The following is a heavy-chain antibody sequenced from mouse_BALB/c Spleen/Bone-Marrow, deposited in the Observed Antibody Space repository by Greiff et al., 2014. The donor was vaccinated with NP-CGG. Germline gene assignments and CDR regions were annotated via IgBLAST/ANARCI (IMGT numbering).Heavy chain of an antibody. D-gene: IGHD2-3*01. Sequence: QVQLQQPGAELVKPGASVKLSCKASGYTFTSYDINWVRQRPEQGLEWIGWIFPGDNSTKYNGKFKGKATLTTDKSSSTAYMQLSRPTSEDSAVYFCAHDGLLPGMDYWGQGTSVTVSS. CDR1: GYTFTSYD. CDR3: AHDGLLPGMDY. V-gene: IGHV1S56*01. CDR2: IFPGDNST. J-gene: IGHJ4*01.